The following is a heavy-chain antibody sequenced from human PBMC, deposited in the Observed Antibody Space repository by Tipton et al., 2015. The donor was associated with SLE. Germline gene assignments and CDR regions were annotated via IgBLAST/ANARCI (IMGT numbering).Heavy chain of an antibody. D-gene: IGHD3-3*01. V-gene: IGHV4-39*07. CDR1: GGSINTGGYY. J-gene: IGHJ2*01. CDR2: IYYSGTT. CDR3: ARGVDFWSGLHWYFDL. Sequence: TLSLTCKVSGGSINTGGYYWGWIRQPPGKGLEWIGTIYYSGTTYYNPSLKSRVTISVDTSKNQFSLKLRSVTAADTAVYYCARGVDFWSGLHWYFDLWGRGTRVTVSA.